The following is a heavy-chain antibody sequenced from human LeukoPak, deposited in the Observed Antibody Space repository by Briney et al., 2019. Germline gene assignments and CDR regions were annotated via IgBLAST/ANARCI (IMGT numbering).Heavy chain of an antibody. CDR2: MNPNSGNT. J-gene: IGHJ4*02. CDR1: GYTFTSYD. V-gene: IGHV1-8*03. D-gene: IGHD2-2*01. Sequence: ASVKVSCKASGYTFTSYDINWVRQATGQGLEWMGWMNPNSGNTGYAQKFQGRVTITRNTSISTAYMELSSLRSEDTAVYYCARGFPRTKNDQLVVVPAVYAYGSGSNYWGQGTLVTVSS. CDR3: ARGFPRTKNDQLVVVPAVYAYGSGSNY.